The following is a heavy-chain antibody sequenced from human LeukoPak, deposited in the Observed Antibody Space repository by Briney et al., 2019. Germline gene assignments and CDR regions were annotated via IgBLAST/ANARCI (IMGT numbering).Heavy chain of an antibody. D-gene: IGHD6-19*01. Sequence: GGALRLSCAASGFTFSSDAMSSVRQAPGKGLECVSAISGSGGSTYYADSVKGRFTISRDNSKNTLYLQMNSLRDEDTAVYYCAKWPSSGWFDYWGQGTLVTVSS. V-gene: IGHV3-23*01. CDR3: AKWPSSGWFDY. CDR1: GFTFSSDA. CDR2: ISGSGGST. J-gene: IGHJ4*02.